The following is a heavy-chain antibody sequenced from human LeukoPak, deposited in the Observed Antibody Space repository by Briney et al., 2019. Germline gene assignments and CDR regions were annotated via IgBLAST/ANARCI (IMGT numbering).Heavy chain of an antibody. Sequence: SETLSLTSAVHGGSISGSYWSWIRPPPGKGLAWVGEIHYTGATSYSPSLKSRATISIDASKNQFSLKLNSVTAADTAVYYCARGNILTGYCFDYWGQGSLVTVSS. CDR3: ARGNILTGYCFDY. D-gene: IGHD3-9*01. CDR1: GGSISGSY. CDR2: IHYTGAT. J-gene: IGHJ4*02. V-gene: IGHV4-34*01.